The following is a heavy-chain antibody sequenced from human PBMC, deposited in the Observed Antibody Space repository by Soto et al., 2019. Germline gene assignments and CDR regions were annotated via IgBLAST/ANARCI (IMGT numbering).Heavy chain of an antibody. V-gene: IGHV3-30-3*01. J-gene: IGHJ5*02. CDR1: GFTFSSYA. CDR2: ISYDGSNK. D-gene: IGHD4-17*01. Sequence: GGSLRLSCAASGFTFSSYAMHWVRQAPGKGLEWVAVISYDGSNKYYADSVKGRFTISRDNSKNTLYLQMNSLRAEDTAVYYCARDLGYYGDYLGWFDPWGQGTLVTVSS. CDR3: ARDLGYYGDYLGWFDP.